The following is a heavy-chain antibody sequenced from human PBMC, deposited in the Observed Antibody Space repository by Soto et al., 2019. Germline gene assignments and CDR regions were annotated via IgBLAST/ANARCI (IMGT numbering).Heavy chain of an antibody. CDR1: GYTFTSYY. J-gene: IGHJ6*02. CDR2: INPSGGST. D-gene: IGHD3-22*01. CDR3: ARGQDTAMVRGTMIVVVMGMDV. V-gene: IGHV1-46*01. Sequence: ASVKVSCKASGYTFTSYYMHWVRQAPGQGLEWMGIINPSGGSTRYAQKFQGRVTMTRDTSTSTAYMELSRLRSDDTAVYYCARGQDTAMVRGTMIVVVMGMDVWGQGTTVTVSS.